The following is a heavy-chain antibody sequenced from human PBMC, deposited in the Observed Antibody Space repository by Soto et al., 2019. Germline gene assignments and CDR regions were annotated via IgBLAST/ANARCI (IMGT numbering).Heavy chain of an antibody. D-gene: IGHD6-6*01. V-gene: IGHV4-34*01. J-gene: IGHJ5*02. CDR3: ARGRQASVLVPPRWFDP. Sequence: PSETLSLTCAVYGGSFSGYYWSWIRQPPGKGLEWIGEINHSGSTNYNPSLKSRVTISVDTSKNQFSLKLSSVTAADTAVYYCARGRQASVLVPPRWFDPWGQGTLVTVSS. CDR1: GGSFSGYY. CDR2: INHSGST.